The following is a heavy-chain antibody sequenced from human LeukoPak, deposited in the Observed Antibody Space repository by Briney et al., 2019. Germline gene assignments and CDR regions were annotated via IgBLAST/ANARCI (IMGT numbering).Heavy chain of an antibody. CDR1: GGSISSSSYY. CDR3: ARVHFTAAENWFDP. V-gene: IGHV4-39*07. CDR2: IYYSGST. D-gene: IGHD6-13*01. J-gene: IGHJ5*02. Sequence: SETLSLTCTVSGGSISSSSYYWGWIRQTPGKGLEWIGSIYYSGSTFYSPSLKSRVTISVDTSKNQFSLKLGSVTAADTAVYYCARVHFTAAENWFDPWGQGTLVTVSS.